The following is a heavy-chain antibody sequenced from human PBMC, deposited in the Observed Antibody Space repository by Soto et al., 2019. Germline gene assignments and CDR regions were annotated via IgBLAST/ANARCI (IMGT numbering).Heavy chain of an antibody. CDR3: AREHCSGGRCANWFDP. D-gene: IGHD2-15*01. CDR2: IYDSGTT. J-gene: IGHJ5*02. Sequence: KSSETLSLTCAVSGGSISSGGYSWSWIRQPPGKGLEWIGYIYDSGTTYYSPSLKSRATISIDRSKNYFSLKPSSVTAADTAVYYCAREHCSGGRCANWFDPWGQGILVTVSS. V-gene: IGHV4-30-2*01. CDR1: GGSISSGGYS.